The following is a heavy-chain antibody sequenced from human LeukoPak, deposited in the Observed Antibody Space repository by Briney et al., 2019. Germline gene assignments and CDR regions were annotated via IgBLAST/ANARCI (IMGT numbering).Heavy chain of an antibody. CDR2: INYKGGPT. D-gene: IGHD1-14*01. Sequence: PGGSLRLSCAASGFTLSSFSMHWVRQSPGRGLEYVSAINYKGGPTYYADSVKGRFTISRDNSKNTLYLRMASLRGEDMAVYYCARVGPETAFDYWGQGTLVTVSS. J-gene: IGHJ4*02. CDR1: GFTLSSFS. CDR3: ARVGPETAFDY. V-gene: IGHV3-64*02.